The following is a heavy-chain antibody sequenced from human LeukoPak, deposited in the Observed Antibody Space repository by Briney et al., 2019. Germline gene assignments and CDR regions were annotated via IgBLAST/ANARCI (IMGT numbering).Heavy chain of an antibody. J-gene: IGHJ4*02. V-gene: IGHV4-59*01. CDR3: ARGTMVRGVIDHYYFDY. Sequence: KASETLSLTCTVSGGSISSYYWSWIRQPPGKGLGWIGYIYYSGSTNYNPSLKSRVSISVDTSKNQFSLKLSSVTAADTAVYYCARGTMVRGVIDHYYFDYWGQGTLVTVSS. CDR1: GGSISSYY. D-gene: IGHD3-10*01. CDR2: IYYSGST.